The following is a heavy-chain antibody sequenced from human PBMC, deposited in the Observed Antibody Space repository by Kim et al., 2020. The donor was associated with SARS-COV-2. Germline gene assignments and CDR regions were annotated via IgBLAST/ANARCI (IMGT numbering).Heavy chain of an antibody. J-gene: IGHJ2*01. D-gene: IGHD6-6*01. CDR1: GGTFSSYA. V-gene: IGHV1-69*13. CDR2: IIPIFGTA. CDR3: ARDPIEQLVPSWYFDL. Sequence: SVKVSCKASGGTFSSYAISWVRQAPGQGLEWMGGIIPIFGTANYAQKFQGRVTITADESTSTAYMELSSLRSEDTAVYYCARDPIEQLVPSWYFDLWGRGTLVTVSS.